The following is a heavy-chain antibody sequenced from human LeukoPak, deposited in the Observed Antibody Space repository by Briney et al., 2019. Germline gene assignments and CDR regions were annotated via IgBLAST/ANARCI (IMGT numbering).Heavy chain of an antibody. CDR3: ARAHSLEETSMVGATHNWFDP. CDR1: GGSFSGYY. V-gene: IGHV4-34*01. Sequence: SETLSLTCAVYGGSFSGYYWSWIRQPPGKGLEWIGEINHSGSTNYNPSLKSRVTISVDTSKNQFSLKLSSVTAADTAVYYCARAHSLEETSMVGATHNWFDPWGQGTLVTVSS. D-gene: IGHD1-26*01. CDR2: INHSGST. J-gene: IGHJ5*02.